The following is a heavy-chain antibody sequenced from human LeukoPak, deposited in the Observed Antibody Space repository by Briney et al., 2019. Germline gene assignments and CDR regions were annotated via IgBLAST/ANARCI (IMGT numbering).Heavy chain of an antibody. D-gene: IGHD3-22*01. CDR3: ARVFTMIPMGAFDI. Sequence: SETLSLTCTVSGGSISSSSYYWGWIRQPPGKGLEWIGSIYYSGSTYYNPSLKSRVTISVDTSKNQFSLKLSSVTAADTAVYYCARVFTMIPMGAFDIWGQGTMVTVSS. CDR2: IYYSGST. CDR1: GGSISSSSYY. J-gene: IGHJ3*02. V-gene: IGHV4-39*07.